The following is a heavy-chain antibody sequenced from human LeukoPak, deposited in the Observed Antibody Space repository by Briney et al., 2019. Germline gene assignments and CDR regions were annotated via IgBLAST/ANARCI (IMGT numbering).Heavy chain of an antibody. D-gene: IGHD6-19*01. Sequence: GGSLRLSCAASGFTFDDYAMHWVRQAPGKGLEWVSGISWNSGSIGYADSVKGRFTISRDNAKNSLYLQMNSLRAEDTALYYCAKDSIAVAGSAKYFQHWGQGTLVTVSS. V-gene: IGHV3-9*01. CDR1: GFTFDDYA. J-gene: IGHJ1*01. CDR2: ISWNSGSI. CDR3: AKDSIAVAGSAKYFQH.